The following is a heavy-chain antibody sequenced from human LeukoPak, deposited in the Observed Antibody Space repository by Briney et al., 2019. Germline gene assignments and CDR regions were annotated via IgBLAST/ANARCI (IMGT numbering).Heavy chain of an antibody. Sequence: SGPTLVNPTQTLTLTCTFSGFSLGTSGMCVSWIRQPPGKALEWLALIDWNDDKYYSTSLKTRLTISKDTSTNQVVLTMTNLDPVDTATYYCARMLYGDSVNYFDFWGQGTLATVSS. V-gene: IGHV2-70*01. CDR1: GFSLGTSGMC. J-gene: IGHJ4*02. D-gene: IGHD4-17*01. CDR3: ARMLYGDSVNYFDF. CDR2: IDWNDDK.